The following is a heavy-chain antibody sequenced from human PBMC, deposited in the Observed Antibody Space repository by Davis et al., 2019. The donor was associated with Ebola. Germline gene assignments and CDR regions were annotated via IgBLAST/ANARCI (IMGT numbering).Heavy chain of an antibody. D-gene: IGHD2-15*01. V-gene: IGHV3-73*01. J-gene: IGHJ4*02. CDR2: IRSKANSYAT. CDR1: GFTFSGSA. Sequence: GGSLRLSCAASGFTFSGSAMHWVRQASGKGLEWVGRIRSKANSYATAYAASVKGRFTISRDDSKNTAYLQMNSLKTEDTAVYYCARERWWIDYWGQGTLVTVSS. CDR3: ARERWWIDY.